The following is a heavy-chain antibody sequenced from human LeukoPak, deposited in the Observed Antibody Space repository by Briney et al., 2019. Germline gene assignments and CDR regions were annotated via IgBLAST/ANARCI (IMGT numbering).Heavy chain of an antibody. D-gene: IGHD6-6*01. CDR2: INEDGSQS. Sequence: GGSLRLSCAASGFTFSRYWMSWVRQAPGKGLEWVANINEDGSQSYYVDSVKGRFTISRDNAKNSLYLQMNSLRVEDTAVYYCARGGAARPDYWGQGTLVTVSS. CDR3: ARGGAARPDY. CDR1: GFTFSRYW. V-gene: IGHV3-7*01. J-gene: IGHJ4*02.